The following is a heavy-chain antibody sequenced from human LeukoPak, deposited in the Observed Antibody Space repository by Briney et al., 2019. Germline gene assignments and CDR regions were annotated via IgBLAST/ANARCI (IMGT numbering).Heavy chain of an antibody. D-gene: IGHD4-17*01. V-gene: IGHV1-46*01. CDR1: GYTFTSYY. J-gene: IGHJ2*01. CDR3: ARGYGDYYWSFDL. Sequence: GASVKVSCKASGYTFTSYYLHWVRQAPGQGLEWIGIINPRGGGTAYAQKFQGRVTMTRDISTSTAYMELRSLRSDDTAVYYCARGYGDYYWSFDLWGRGTLVTVSS. CDR2: INPRGGGT.